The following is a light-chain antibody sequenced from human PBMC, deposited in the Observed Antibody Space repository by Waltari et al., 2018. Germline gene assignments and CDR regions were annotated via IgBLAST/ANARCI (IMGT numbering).Light chain of an antibody. V-gene: IGKV3-11*01. J-gene: IGKJ4*01. Sequence: EIVLTQSPATLSLSPGERATPSCRASQSVDNYLAWYQQKPGQAPRLLIYEPSYRATGIPARFSGSGSGTEFTLTISSVEPEDSAVYYCQHRINWPLTFGGGTKVEI. CDR3: QHRINWPLT. CDR1: QSVDNY. CDR2: EPS.